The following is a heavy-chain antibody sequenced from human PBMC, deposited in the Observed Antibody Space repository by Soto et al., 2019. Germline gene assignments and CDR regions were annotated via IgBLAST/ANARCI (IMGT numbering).Heavy chain of an antibody. Sequence: SETLSLTCAVSGVSISSGGYSWSWIRQPPGKGMEWIGYVYSGTTHYNPSLKSRVTISMDRSKNQVSLSLKSVTAADTAVYYCAREDSGAFFDFWGQGNLVTVSS. CDR3: AREDSGAFFDF. J-gene: IGHJ4*02. V-gene: IGHV4-30-2*01. CDR1: GVSISSGGYS. CDR2: VYSGTT. D-gene: IGHD2-15*01.